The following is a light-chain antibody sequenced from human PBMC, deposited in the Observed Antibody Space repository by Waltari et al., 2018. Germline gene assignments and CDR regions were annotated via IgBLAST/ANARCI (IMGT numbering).Light chain of an antibody. CDR3: MQRMEFPLT. CDR1: QSLVERADGNTY. CDR2: MVS. Sequence: VVLTQTPLSLPVTLAEPASISCTSSQSLVERADGNTYLDWFLQKPGQSPQRLIFMVSHRASGVPDRFSGSGSGSDFTLQISRVEADDVGIYYCMQRMEFPLTFGGGTKVEIK. V-gene: IGKV2-40*01. J-gene: IGKJ4*01.